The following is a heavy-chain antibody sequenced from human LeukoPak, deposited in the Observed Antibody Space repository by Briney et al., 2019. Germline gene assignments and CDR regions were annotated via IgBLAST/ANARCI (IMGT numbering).Heavy chain of an antibody. D-gene: IGHD4/OR15-4a*01. J-gene: IGHJ4*02. Sequence: GGSLRLSCAASGFTFSSYSMNWVRQAPGKGPEWVSSISGSSNYIFYADSVKGRFTISRDNAKNSLYPQMNSLRAEDTALYYCARVSSVPTPRALDYWGQGTLVTVSS. CDR2: ISGSSNYI. V-gene: IGHV3-21*01. CDR1: GFTFSSYS. CDR3: ARVSSVPTPRALDY.